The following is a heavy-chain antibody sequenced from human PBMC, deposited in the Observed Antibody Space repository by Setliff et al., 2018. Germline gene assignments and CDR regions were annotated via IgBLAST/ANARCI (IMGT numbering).Heavy chain of an antibody. CDR3: ARHNTNLQPNDY. D-gene: IGHD1-1*01. J-gene: IGHJ4*02. Sequence: QPGGSLRLSCAASGFNFRSYAMTWVRQAPGKGLEWVSYISSGGGIIYYADSVKGRFTISRDNAKNSLYLQMNSLRAEDTAVYFCARHNTNLQPNDYWGQGTLVTVSS. CDR2: ISSGGGII. CDR1: GFNFRSYA. V-gene: IGHV3-48*01.